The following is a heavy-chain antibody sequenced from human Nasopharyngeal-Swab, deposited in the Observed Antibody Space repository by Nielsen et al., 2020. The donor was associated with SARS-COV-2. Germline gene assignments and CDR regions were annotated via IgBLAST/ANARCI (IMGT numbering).Heavy chain of an antibody. CDR2: IYYSGTT. V-gene: IGHV4-59*08. CDR3: AKGGLADSWGWVNWGDLYWYFDL. J-gene: IGHJ2*01. CDR1: GGSISDYY. D-gene: IGHD7-27*01. Sequence: SETLSLTCTVSGGSISDYYWSWIRQPPGKGLEWVGYIYYSGTTNYNPSLESRVTISIDMSKNQFSLKLYSVTAADTAVYYCAKGGLADSWGWVNWGDLYWYFDLWGRGTLVTVSS.